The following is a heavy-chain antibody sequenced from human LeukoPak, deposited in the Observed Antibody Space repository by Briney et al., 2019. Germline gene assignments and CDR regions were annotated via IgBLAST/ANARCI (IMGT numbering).Heavy chain of an antibody. CDR2: IKQDGSAK. J-gene: IGHJ4*02. Sequence: PGGSLRLSCAASGFTFSIFWMSWVRQAPGKGLEWVANIKQDGSAKYYVDSVKGRFTISRDNARNSLYLEMNNLRAEYTAIYYCATSYDSSGNNWGQGTLVTVSS. D-gene: IGHD3-22*01. CDR1: GFTFSIFW. V-gene: IGHV3-7*01. CDR3: ATSYDSSGNN.